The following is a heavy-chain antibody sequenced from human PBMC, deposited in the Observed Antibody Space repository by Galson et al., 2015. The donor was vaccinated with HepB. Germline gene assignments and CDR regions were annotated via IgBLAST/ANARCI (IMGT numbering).Heavy chain of an antibody. Sequence: SLRLSCAASGFTFSGSAMSWVRQASGKGLEWVSAINGDNTYYRDSVRGRFTISRDNSKNTLYLQMNSLGVEDTAVYYCTKEGAPPYFDYWGQGSLVTASS. J-gene: IGHJ4*02. CDR2: INGDNT. CDR3: TKEGAPPYFDY. CDR1: GFTFSGSA. V-gene: IGHV3-23*01. D-gene: IGHD2-21*01.